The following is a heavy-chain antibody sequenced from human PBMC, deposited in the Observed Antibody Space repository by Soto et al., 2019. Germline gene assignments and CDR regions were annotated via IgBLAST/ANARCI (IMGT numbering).Heavy chain of an antibody. CDR2: ISYDGSNK. CDR3: AKVPFDWFPPPVYYGMDV. V-gene: IGHV3-30*18. CDR1: GFTFNNFG. Sequence: QVQLVESGGGVVQPGRSLRLSCAASGFTFNNFGMHWVRQAPGKGLEWVAVISYDGSNKYYADSVKGRFTISRDNSKNTLYLQMNSLRTEDTAVYYCAKVPFDWFPPPVYYGMDVWGQGTTVTVSS. D-gene: IGHD3-9*01. J-gene: IGHJ6*02.